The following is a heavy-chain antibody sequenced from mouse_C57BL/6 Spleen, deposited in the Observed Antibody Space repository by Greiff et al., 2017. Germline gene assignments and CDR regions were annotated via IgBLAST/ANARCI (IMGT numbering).Heavy chain of an antibody. J-gene: IGHJ3*01. D-gene: IGHD1-1*01. CDR3: ARASYGSSYWFAY. CDR1: GYTFTSYW. CDR2: IDPSDSYT. V-gene: IGHV1-59*01. Sequence: QVQLQQPGAELVRPGTSVKLSCKASGYTFTSYWMHWVKQRPGQGLEWIGVIDPSDSYTNYNQKFQGNATLTVATSTSTAYRQLSSLTSEDSAVYYCARASYGSSYWFAYWGQGTLVTVSA.